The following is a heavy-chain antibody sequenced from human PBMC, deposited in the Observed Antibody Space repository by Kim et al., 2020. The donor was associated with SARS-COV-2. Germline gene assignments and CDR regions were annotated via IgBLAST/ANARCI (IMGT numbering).Heavy chain of an antibody. CDR2: ISYDGSNK. CDR1: GFTFSSYG. CDR3: AKGPFRSGGSYYYYGMDV. V-gene: IGHV3-30*18. D-gene: IGHD2-15*01. Sequence: GGSLRLSCAASGFTFSSYGMHWVRQAPGKGLEWVAVISYDGSNKYYADSVKGRFTISRDNSKNTLYLQMNSLRAEDTAVYYCAKGPFRSGGSYYYYGMDVWGQGTTVTVSS. J-gene: IGHJ6*02.